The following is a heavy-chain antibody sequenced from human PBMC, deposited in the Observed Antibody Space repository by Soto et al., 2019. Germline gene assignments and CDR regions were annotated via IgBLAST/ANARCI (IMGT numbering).Heavy chain of an antibody. V-gene: IGHV1-69*01. J-gene: IGHJ4*02. CDR3: AREIFAGGY. D-gene: IGHD3-9*01. CDR1: GGTFDHAA. CDR2: INPMFNST. Sequence: HVQLVQSGAEVKKPGSSVKVSCEAPGGTFDHAAITWVRQAPGQGLEWVGGINPMFNSTHYAQKFQGRVTITADAGTSTAFMELRGLASGDTAVYYCAREIFAGGYLGQGTLLVVSS.